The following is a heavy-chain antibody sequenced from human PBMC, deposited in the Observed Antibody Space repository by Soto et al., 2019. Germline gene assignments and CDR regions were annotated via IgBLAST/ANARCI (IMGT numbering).Heavy chain of an antibody. CDR3: ASTGAERNWFDP. CDR1: GYSFAGYW. CDR2: IDPSDSQT. V-gene: IGHV5-10-1*04. Sequence: GESLKISCKGSGYSFAGYWITWVRQKPGKGLEWMGRIDPSDSQTYYSPSFQGQVTISADKSISTAYLQWSSLKASDTAMYYCASTGAERNWFDPWDQGTLVTVS. J-gene: IGHJ5*02. D-gene: IGHD4-17*01.